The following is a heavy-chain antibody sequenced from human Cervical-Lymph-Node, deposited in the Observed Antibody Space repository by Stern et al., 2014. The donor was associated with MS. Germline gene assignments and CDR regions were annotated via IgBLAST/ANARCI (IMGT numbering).Heavy chain of an antibody. CDR3: ATPSLPFF. J-gene: IGHJ4*02. CDR2: LSPNTGVA. Sequence: VQLGQSGAEVKKPGASVRVYCKTSGYTFTTYAITWVRQVPGQGLEWMGYLSPNTGVAVSAQNFQGRVTMARDTSSRTAYMELSSLTSDDTAVYYCATPSLPFFWGQGTLITVSS. CDR1: GYTFTTYA. V-gene: IGHV1-8*01.